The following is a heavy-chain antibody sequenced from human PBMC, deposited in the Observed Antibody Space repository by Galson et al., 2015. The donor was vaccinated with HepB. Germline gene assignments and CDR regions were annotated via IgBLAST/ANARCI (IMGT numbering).Heavy chain of an antibody. J-gene: IGHJ4*02. D-gene: IGHD2-15*01. Sequence: SLRLSCAASGFTFSNYGMYWVRQAPGKGLEWVAVIWYDGTNKYYADSVKGRFTISRDNSQNTLYLQMSSLRPGDTAAYYCTRDSFYFDYRGGPDYWGRGTLVTVSS. CDR3: TRDSFYFDYRGGPDY. CDR1: GFTFSNYG. CDR2: IWYDGTNK. V-gene: IGHV3-33*01.